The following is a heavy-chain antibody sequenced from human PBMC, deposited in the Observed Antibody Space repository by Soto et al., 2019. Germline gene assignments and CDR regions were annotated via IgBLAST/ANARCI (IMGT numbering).Heavy chain of an antibody. CDR2: IKQDGSEK. V-gene: IGHV3-7*03. Sequence: PGGSLRLSCAASGFTFSRYWMSWVRQAPGKGLEWVANIKQDGSEKYYVDSVKGRFTISRDNAKNSLYLQMNSLKTEDTAVYYCTTDKNGYSPRDPEYWGQGTLVTVSS. CDR3: TTDKNGYSPRDPEY. CDR1: GFTFSRYW. J-gene: IGHJ4*02. D-gene: IGHD5-12*01.